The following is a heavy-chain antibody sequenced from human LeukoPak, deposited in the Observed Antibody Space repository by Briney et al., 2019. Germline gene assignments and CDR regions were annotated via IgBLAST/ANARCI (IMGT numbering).Heavy chain of an antibody. CDR2: IIPIFGTA. D-gene: IGHD3-22*01. V-gene: IGHV1-69*13. Sequence: GASVKVSCNASGGTFSSYAISWVRQAPGQGLEWMGGIIPIFGTANYAQKFQGRVTITADESTSTAYMELSSLRSEDTAVYYCARGNYYYDSSGYPIWNWFDPWGQGTLVTVSS. J-gene: IGHJ5*02. CDR1: GGTFSSYA. CDR3: ARGNYYYDSSGYPIWNWFDP.